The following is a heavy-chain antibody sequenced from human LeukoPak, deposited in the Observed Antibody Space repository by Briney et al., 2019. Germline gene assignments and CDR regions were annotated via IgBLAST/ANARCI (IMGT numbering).Heavy chain of an antibody. CDR2: IYYSGGT. D-gene: IGHD6-19*01. V-gene: IGHV4-59*01. CDR1: GGSMSSDH. J-gene: IGHJ4*02. Sequence: SETLSLTCSVSGGSMSSDHWSWLPRPPGRALEWIGYIYYSGGTNYNPSLKSRVTISVDTSKNQFSLKLSSVTAADTAVYYCARGAGWYGYWGQGTLVTVSS. CDR3: ARGAGWYGY.